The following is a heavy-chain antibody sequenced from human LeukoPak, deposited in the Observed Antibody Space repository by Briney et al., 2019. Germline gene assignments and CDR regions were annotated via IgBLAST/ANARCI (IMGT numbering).Heavy chain of an antibody. CDR2: IYYSGST. D-gene: IGHD5-18*01. CDR3: ATLREDSYGPGFDY. CDR1: GGSISSYY. V-gene: IGHV4-59*01. J-gene: IGHJ4*02. Sequence: SETLSLTCTVSGGSISSYYWSWIRQPPGKGLEWIGYIYYSGSTNYNPSLKSRVTISVDTSKNQFSLKLSSVTAADTAVYYCATLREDSYGPGFDYWGQGTLVTVSS.